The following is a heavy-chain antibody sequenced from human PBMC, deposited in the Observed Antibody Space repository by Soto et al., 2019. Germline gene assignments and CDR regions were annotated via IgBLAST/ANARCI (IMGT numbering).Heavy chain of an antibody. D-gene: IGHD3-16*02. J-gene: IGHJ3*02. CDR3: GILDMITFGGVIGPNDAFDS. Sequence: SETLSLTCAVYGGSFSGYYWTWIRQPPGTGLEWIGEINHSGSTNYNPSLKSRVTISGDKSKNQFSLRLTSVTAADTAVYYCGILDMITFGGVIGPNDAFDSWGQGKMVTVSS. CDR2: INHSGST. CDR1: GGSFSGYY. V-gene: IGHV4-34*01.